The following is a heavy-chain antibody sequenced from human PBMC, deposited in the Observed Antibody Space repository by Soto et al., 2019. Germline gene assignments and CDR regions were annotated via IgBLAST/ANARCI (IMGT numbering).Heavy chain of an antibody. CDR3: ARGRSYDFWSGHYYYYGMDV. CDR1: GFIFRSYS. CDR2: ISSSSRIT. V-gene: IGHV3-48*02. J-gene: IGHJ6*02. D-gene: IGHD3-3*01. Sequence: LRLSCAASGFIFRSYSLNWVRQVPGKGLEWLSYISSSSRITYYADSVKGRFTVSRDNAKNSLYLQMNSLRDEDTAVYYCARGRSYDFWSGHYYYYGMDVWGQGTTVTVSS.